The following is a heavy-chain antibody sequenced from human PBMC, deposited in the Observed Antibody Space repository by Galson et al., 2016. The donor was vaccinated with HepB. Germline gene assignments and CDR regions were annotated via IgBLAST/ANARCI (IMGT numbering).Heavy chain of an antibody. V-gene: IGHV4-39*01. CDR2: IFYTGTT. J-gene: IGHJ4*02. D-gene: IGHD5-24*01. CDR1: GGSISSGGYY. Sequence: ETLSLTCTVSGGSISSGGYYWSWIRQHPGKGLEWVGTIFYTGTTYYSPSLKRRVNVSVDTSRNQFSLKLTSVTAADTAVYFCARLMAIGAFDYWGQGILVTVSS. CDR3: ARLMAIGAFDY.